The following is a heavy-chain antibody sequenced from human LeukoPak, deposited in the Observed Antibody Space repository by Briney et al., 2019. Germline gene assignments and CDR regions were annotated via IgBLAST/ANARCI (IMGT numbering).Heavy chain of an antibody. Sequence: SVKVSFKAAGCTFSSCAISWVRQARGQGLEWMGGMIPAFGTANYAQTFQSRLTITADESTSKPYMDLTRQGSEEHTVYYYAGGTQFFYNYMDIWGKGDTVTVSS. CDR1: GCTFSSCA. J-gene: IGHJ6*03. CDR3: AGGTQFFYNYMDI. V-gene: IGHV1-69*01. CDR2: MIPAFGTA. D-gene: IGHD1-1*01.